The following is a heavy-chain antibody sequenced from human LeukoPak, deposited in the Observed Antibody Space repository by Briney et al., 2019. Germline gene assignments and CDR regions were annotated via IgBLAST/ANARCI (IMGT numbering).Heavy chain of an antibody. CDR2: MNANDGGT. CDR3: ARDQRQQNYYESIGYMDY. D-gene: IGHD3-22*01. J-gene: IGHJ4*02. CDR1: GYSFTDNY. V-gene: IGHV1-2*02. Sequence: ASVKVSCKASGYSFTDNYIHWVRQAPGQGLEWMGSMNANDGGTNYAHKFHDRVAMTRDTAIRTAYMELSSLTSDDSAVYFCARDQRQQNYYESIGYMDYWGQGALVTVSS.